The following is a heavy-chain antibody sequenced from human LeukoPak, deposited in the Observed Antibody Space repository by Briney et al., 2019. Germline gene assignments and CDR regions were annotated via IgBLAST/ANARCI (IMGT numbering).Heavy chain of an antibody. D-gene: IGHD4-17*01. CDR2: IRTVGSEV. J-gene: IGHJ6*04. CDR3: AREGPTVTTPMDV. V-gene: IGHV3-74*01. CDR1: GFTFSSYW. Sequence: SGGSLRLSCAASGFTFSSYWMQWVRQPPGKGLVWVSRIRTVGSEVSYADSVQGRFTISRDNAKNTVYLQMNSLRDDDTAVYYCAREGPTVTTPMDVWGKGTTVTVSS.